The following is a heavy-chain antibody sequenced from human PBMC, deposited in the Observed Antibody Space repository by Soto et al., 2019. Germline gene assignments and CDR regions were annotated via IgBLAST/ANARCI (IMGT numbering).Heavy chain of an antibody. CDR3: ARDGGPSRGYSPYWFDP. V-gene: IGHV1-69*12. Sequence: QVQLVQSGAEVKKPGSSVKVSCKASGGTFSSYAITWVRQAPGQGLEWMGGIIPIFGTANYAQQFQARVTITADDSTSTAYMELRSLGSEDTAVDYCARDGGPSRGYSPYWFDPWGQGTLVTVSS. CDR1: GGTFSSYA. D-gene: IGHD3-22*01. CDR2: IIPIFGTA. J-gene: IGHJ5*02.